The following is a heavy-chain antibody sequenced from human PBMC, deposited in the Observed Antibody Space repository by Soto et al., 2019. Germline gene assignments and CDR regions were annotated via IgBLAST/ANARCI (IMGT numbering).Heavy chain of an antibody. CDR3: ARVGGYSGYDVYDY. CDR1: GFTFTSSA. V-gene: IGHV1-58*02. Sequence: SVKVSCKASGFTFTSSAMHWVRQARGQRLEWIGWIVVGSGNTNYAQKFQERVTITRDMSTSTAYMELSSLRSEDTAVYYCARVGGYSGYDVYDYWGQGTLVTVSS. CDR2: IVVGSGNT. D-gene: IGHD5-12*01. J-gene: IGHJ4*02.